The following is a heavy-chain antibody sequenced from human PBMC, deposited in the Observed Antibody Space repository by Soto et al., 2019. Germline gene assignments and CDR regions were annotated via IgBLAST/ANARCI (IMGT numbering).Heavy chain of an antibody. CDR1: GGSIRSGGYY. CDR2: IYYSGST. Sequence: SETLSLTCTVSGGSIRSGGYYWSWVRQSPRRGLEWIGNIYYSGSTYYNPSLKSRLTISVDTSKNQFSLNLSSVTAADTAVYYCARWGIGYYYGSGAPDVWGQGTTVTVSS. V-gene: IGHV4-31*03. CDR3: ARWGIGYYYGSGAPDV. D-gene: IGHD3-10*01. J-gene: IGHJ6*02.